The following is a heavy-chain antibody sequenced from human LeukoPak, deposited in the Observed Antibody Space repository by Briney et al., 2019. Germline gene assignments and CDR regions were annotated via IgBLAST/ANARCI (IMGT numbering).Heavy chain of an antibody. V-gene: IGHV4-59*01. D-gene: IGHD3-16*01. CDR3: TRGAGWLIDY. J-gene: IGHJ4*02. Sequence: SETLSLTCTVSGVSISNYYWSWIRQPPGKGLEWIGYYYYTENTNYNPSLMSRVTISADTSKNQFSLRLSSLTTADTAVYYCTRGAGWLIDYWGQGILVTVSS. CDR1: GVSISNYY. CDR2: YYYTENT.